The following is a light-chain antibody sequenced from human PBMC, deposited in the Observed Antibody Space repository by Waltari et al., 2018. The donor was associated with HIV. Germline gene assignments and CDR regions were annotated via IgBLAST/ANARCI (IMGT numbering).Light chain of an antibody. CDR1: DPNIGSNT. CDR3: AAWDDSLNAYV. J-gene: IGLJ1*01. CDR2: SDE. Sequence: QSVLPQPPSASGTPGQRVVISCSGSDPNIGSNTIKWFQQLPGSAPKVLVYSDEHRPSGVPDRFSGSKSGTSASLAISGVQSEDEDDYYCAAWDDSLNAYVFGSGTKVTVL. V-gene: IGLV1-44*01.